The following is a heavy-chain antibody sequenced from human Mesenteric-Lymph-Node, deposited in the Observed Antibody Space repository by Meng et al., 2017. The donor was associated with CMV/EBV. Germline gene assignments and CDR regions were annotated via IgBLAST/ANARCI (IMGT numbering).Heavy chain of an antibody. D-gene: IGHD3-22*01. CDR3: ARRAVVALFFDD. J-gene: IGHJ4*02. Sequence: SETLSLTCTVSGGSINSYYWSWIRQPPGKGLEWIGYIYYSGSTNYNPSLKSRVTISVDTSKNQFSLKLSSVTAADTAVYYCARRAVVALFFDDWGQGTLVTVSS. V-gene: IGHV4-59*01. CDR1: GGSINSYY. CDR2: IYYSGST.